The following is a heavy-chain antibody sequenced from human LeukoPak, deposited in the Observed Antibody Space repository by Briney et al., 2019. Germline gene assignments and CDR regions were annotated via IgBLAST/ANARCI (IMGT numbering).Heavy chain of an antibody. CDR2: IYPGDSDT. CDR3: ARGSSSWYLGYFDY. CDR1: GYRFTTYW. Sequence: PGESLKISCKGSGYRFTTYWIAWVRQMPGKGLEWMGIIYPGDSDTRYSPSFQGHVTISADKSITAAYLQWSSLKASDTAMYYCARGSSSWYLGYFDYWGQGTLVTVSS. J-gene: IGHJ4*02. V-gene: IGHV5-51*01. D-gene: IGHD6-13*01.